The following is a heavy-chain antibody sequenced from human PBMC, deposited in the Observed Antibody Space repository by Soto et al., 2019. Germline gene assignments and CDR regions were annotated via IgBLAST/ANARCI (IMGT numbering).Heavy chain of an antibody. D-gene: IGHD3-16*01. Sequence: EVQVLESGGDLVQPGGSLRLACAASGFTFTNYAMSWVRQAPGRGLEWVSSISGSGTSTYYAESVKGRFTIARDNSESTLYLQMNSLRAEDTAVYYCAKAGDLGFGGPVDYWGQGALVTVSS. CDR3: AKAGDLGFGGPVDY. V-gene: IGHV3-23*01. CDR2: ISGSGTST. CDR1: GFTFTNYA. J-gene: IGHJ4*02.